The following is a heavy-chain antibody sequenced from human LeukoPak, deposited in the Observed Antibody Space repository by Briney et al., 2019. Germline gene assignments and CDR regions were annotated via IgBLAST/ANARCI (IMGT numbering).Heavy chain of an antibody. CDR1: GFTFSSNA. CDR3: AKSVNFSNYRVYYYYMDV. J-gene: IGHJ6*03. Sequence: GGSLRLSCAASGFTFSSNAMSWVRQAPGKGLEWVSSISGSGGRTYYADSVKGRFTISRDNSKNTQYLQMNSLRAEDTAVYYFAKSVNFSNYRVYYYYMDVWGRGTTVTVSS. V-gene: IGHV3-23*01. CDR2: ISGSGGRT. D-gene: IGHD4-11*01.